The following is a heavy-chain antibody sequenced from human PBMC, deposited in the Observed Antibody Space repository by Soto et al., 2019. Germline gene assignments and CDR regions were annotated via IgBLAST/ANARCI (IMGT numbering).Heavy chain of an antibody. CDR1: GGTFSSYA. D-gene: IGHD6-6*01. Sequence: QVQLVQSGAEVKKPGSSVKVSCKASGGTFSSYAISWVRQAPGQGLEWMGGIIPIFGTANYAQKFQGRVTITADESTSTADMELSSLRSEDTAVYYCARAGSIAARPPGSNWFDPWGQGTLVTVSS. J-gene: IGHJ5*02. CDR2: IIPIFGTA. V-gene: IGHV1-69*12. CDR3: ARAGSIAARPPGSNWFDP.